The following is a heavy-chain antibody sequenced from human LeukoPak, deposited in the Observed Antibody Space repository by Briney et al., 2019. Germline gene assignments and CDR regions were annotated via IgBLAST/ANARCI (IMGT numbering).Heavy chain of an antibody. D-gene: IGHD3-16*01. CDR3: AKDGPMGAPGPGPYYFDY. CDR2: ISSSASII. V-gene: IGHV3-48*03. J-gene: IGHJ4*02. Sequence: PGGSLRLSCAASGFTFSSYEMNWVRQAPGKGLEWVSYISSSASIIYYADSVKGRFTISRDNSKNTLYLQMNSLRAEDTAVYYCAKDGPMGAPGPGPYYFDYWGQGTLVTVSS. CDR1: GFTFSSYE.